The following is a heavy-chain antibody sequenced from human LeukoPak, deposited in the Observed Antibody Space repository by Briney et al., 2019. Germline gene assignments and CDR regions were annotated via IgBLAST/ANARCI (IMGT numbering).Heavy chain of an antibody. CDR3: ARDLAYSRLDY. J-gene: IGHJ4*02. D-gene: IGHD5-18*01. Sequence: GGSLRLSCGASGFTFSSYAMSWVRQAPGKGLEWVSAISGSGGSTYYADSVKGRFTISRDNSKNTLYLQMNSLRVEDTAFYYCARDLAYSRLDYWGQGMLVTVSS. CDR2: ISGSGGST. V-gene: IGHV3-23*01. CDR1: GFTFSSYA.